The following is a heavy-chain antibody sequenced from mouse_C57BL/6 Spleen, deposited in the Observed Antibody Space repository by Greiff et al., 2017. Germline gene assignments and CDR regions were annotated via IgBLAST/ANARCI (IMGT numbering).Heavy chain of an antibody. V-gene: IGHV1-4*01. CDR3: ARGGDSKYYYAMDY. CDR2: INPSSGYT. J-gene: IGHJ4*01. CDR1: GYTFTSYT. D-gene: IGHD2-5*01. Sequence: VQLQQSGAELARPGASVKMSCKASGYTFTSYTMHWVKQRPGQGLEWIGYINPSSGYTKYNQKFKDKATLTADKSSSTAYMQLSSLTSEDSAVYYCARGGDSKYYYAMDYWGQGTSVTVSS.